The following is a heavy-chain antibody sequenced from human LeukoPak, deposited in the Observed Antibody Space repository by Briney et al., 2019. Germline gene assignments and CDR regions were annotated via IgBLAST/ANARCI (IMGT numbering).Heavy chain of an antibody. CDR3: CRPMTALPVRGAFDL. CDR1: GYSFTSYA. Sequence: ASVKVSCKASGYSFTSYAINWVRQAPGQGPELIGRFTAATTSYAKHLQDRVSMSTDTATNTAYLEVRSLTSDDTAVYYCCRPMTALPVRGAFDLWGQGTMVTVAS. V-gene: IGHV1-18*04. D-gene: IGHD3-22*01. J-gene: IGHJ3*01. CDR2: FTAATT.